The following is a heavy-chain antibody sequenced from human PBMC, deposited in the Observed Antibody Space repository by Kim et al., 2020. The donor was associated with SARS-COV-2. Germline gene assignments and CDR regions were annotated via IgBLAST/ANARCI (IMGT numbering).Heavy chain of an antibody. CDR1: GYTFTSYA. CDR2: INAGNGNT. CDR3: ASGSIAAAGSVSPNPYYYYGMDV. J-gene: IGHJ6*02. D-gene: IGHD6-13*01. V-gene: IGHV1-3*01. Sequence: ASVKVSCKASGYTFTSYAMHWVRQAPGQRLEWMGWINAGNGNTKYSQKFQGRVTITRDTSASTAYMELSSLRSEDTAVYYCASGSIAAAGSVSPNPYYYYGMDVWGQGTTVTVSS.